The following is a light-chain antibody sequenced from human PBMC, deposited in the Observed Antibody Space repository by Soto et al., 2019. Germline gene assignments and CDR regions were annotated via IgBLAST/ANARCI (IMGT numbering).Light chain of an antibody. Sequence: DIQMTQSPSTLSASVGDRVTITCRASQSISSWLVWYQQKPGKAPKLLIYDASTLESGVPSRFSGSGSGTEFTLTIGSLQPDDLATYFCQQYNSYPWTFGQGSKVEIK. CDR3: QQYNSYPWT. J-gene: IGKJ1*01. CDR2: DAS. V-gene: IGKV1-5*01. CDR1: QSISSW.